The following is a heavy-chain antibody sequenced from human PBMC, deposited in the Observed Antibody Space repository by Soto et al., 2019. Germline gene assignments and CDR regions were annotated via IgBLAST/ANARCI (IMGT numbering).Heavy chain of an antibody. D-gene: IGHD3-16*01. Sequence: GSLRLSCAASWFTVSSNYMSWVRQAPGKGLEWVSVIYSGGSTYYADSVKGRFTISRDNSKNTLYLQMNSLRDEDTAVYYCARDIMTGHFDPWCKGKLVTVSS. CDR3: ARDIMTGHFDP. CDR1: WFTVSSNY. V-gene: IGHV3-53*01. CDR2: IYSGGST. J-gene: IGHJ5*02.